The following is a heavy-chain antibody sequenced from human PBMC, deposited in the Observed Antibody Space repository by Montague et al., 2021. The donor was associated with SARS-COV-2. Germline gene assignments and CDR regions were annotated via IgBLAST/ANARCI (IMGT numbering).Heavy chain of an antibody. CDR1: GGVILSPDSY. J-gene: IGHJ4*02. V-gene: IGHV4-39*01. Sequence: SETLSLTCTVSGGVILSPDSYWGWFRLSSVNELEWLGSISYAGRTYYNPSLRSRVSFSMDTSKNHFSLSLNSVTAADTAVYFCARQLPSYCSTNKCYPYYFDVWGQGALVTVSS. D-gene: IGHD2-2*01. CDR3: ARQLPSYCSTNKCYPYYFDV. CDR2: ISYAGRT.